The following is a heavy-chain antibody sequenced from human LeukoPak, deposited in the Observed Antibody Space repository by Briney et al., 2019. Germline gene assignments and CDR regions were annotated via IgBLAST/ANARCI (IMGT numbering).Heavy chain of an antibody. CDR3: ARRQWLVEGAFDI. CDR1: GGSFSGYY. D-gene: IGHD6-19*01. CDR2: INHSGST. V-gene: IGHV4-34*01. Sequence: SETLSLTCAVYGGSFSGYYWSWIRQPPGKGLEWIGEINHSGSTNYNPSLKSRVTISVDTSKNQFSLKLSSVTAADTAVYYCARRQWLVEGAFDIWGQGTMVTVSS. J-gene: IGHJ3*02.